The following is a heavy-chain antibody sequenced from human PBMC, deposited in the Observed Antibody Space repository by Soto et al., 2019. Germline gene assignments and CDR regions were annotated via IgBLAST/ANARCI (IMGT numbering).Heavy chain of an antibody. Sequence: GGSLRLSYATSGFTFSSYAITWVRQAPGRGLEWVSAISASGGSTHYADSVKGRFTISRDNSKETVYVQMDSLRAEDTAVYYCVKGPLYYFYGVDVWGQGTAVTVSS. V-gene: IGHV3-23*01. CDR3: VKGPLYYFYGVDV. CDR1: GFTFSSYA. J-gene: IGHJ6*02. CDR2: ISASGGST.